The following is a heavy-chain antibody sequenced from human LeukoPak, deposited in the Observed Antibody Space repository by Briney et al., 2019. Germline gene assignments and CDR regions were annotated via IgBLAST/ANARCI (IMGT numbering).Heavy chain of an antibody. CDR3: ARDGGRNNDY. CDR2: IKPDGSGK. CDR1: GFTFSSYW. Sequence: GGSLRLSCAASGFTFSSYWMTWVRQAPGKGLEWVANIKPDGSGKYYVDSVKGRFTISRDNAKNSLYLQMNSLRAEGTAVYYCARDGGRNNDYWGQGTLVTVSS. V-gene: IGHV3-7*01. D-gene: IGHD3-3*01. J-gene: IGHJ4*02.